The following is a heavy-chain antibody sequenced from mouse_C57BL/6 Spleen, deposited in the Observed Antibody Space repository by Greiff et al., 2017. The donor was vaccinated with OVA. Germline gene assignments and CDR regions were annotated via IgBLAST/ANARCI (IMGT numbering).Heavy chain of an antibody. J-gene: IGHJ3*01. CDR3: AGRFFAY. CDR1: GYTFTDYN. CDR2: INPNNGGT. Sequence: VHVKQSGPELVKPGASVKIPCKASGYTFTDYNMDWVKQSHGKSLEWIGDINPNNGGTIYNQKFKGKATLTVDKSSSTAYMELRSLTSEDTAVYYCAGRFFAYWGQGTLVTVSA. V-gene: IGHV1-18*01.